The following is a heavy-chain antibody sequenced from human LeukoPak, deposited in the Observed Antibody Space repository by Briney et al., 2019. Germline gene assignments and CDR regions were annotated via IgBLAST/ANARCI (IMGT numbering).Heavy chain of an antibody. CDR1: GGSISSYH. V-gene: IGHV4-59*01. D-gene: IGHD6-6*01. CDR2: IYYSGST. J-gene: IGHJ4*02. CDR3: ARHSTTSIAALPY. Sequence: SETLSLTCTVSGGSISSYHWSWIRQPPGKGLEWIGYIYYSGSTNYNPSLKSRVTISVDTSKNQFSLKLSSVTAADTAVYYCARHSTTSIAALPYWGQGTLVTVSS.